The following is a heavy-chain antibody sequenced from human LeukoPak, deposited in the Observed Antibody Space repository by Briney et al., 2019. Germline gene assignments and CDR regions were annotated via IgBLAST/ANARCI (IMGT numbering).Heavy chain of an antibody. J-gene: IGHJ4*02. CDR2: INQDGSEK. D-gene: IGHD3-3*01. CDR3: AKGDDFWSGSCFDY. CDR1: GFIFSSYW. Sequence: HPGGSLRLSCVASGFIFSSYWMTWVRLAPGKGLEWVANINQDGSEKYYVDSVKGRFTISRDNAKNSLYLQMNSLRAEDTAVYYCAKGDDFWSGSCFDYWGQGTLVTVSS. V-gene: IGHV3-7*01.